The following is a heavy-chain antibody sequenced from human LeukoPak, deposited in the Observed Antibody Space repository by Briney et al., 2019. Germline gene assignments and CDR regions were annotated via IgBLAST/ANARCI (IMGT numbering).Heavy chain of an antibody. Sequence: EASVKVSCKASGYTFTGYYMHWVRQAPGQGHEWMGWINPNSGGTNYAQKFQGRVTMTRDTSISTAYMELSRLRSDDTAVYYCARDEESRRDAFDIWGQGTMVTVSS. CDR1: GYTFTGYY. J-gene: IGHJ3*02. CDR3: ARDEESRRDAFDI. V-gene: IGHV1-2*02. CDR2: INPNSGGT.